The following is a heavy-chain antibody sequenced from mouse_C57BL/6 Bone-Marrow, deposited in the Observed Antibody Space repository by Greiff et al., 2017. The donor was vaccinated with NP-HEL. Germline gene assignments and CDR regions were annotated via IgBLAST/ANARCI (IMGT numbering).Heavy chain of an antibody. CDR3: TGNGRLTY. CDR2: IDPETGGT. Sequence: QVQLQQSGAELVRPGASVTLSCKASGYTFTDYEMHWVKQTPVHGLEWIGAIDPETGGTAYNQKFKGKAILTADKSSSTAYMELRSLTSEDSAVYYCTGNGRLTYWGQGTLVTVSA. D-gene: IGHD2-4*01. V-gene: IGHV1-15*01. CDR1: GYTFTDYE. J-gene: IGHJ3*01.